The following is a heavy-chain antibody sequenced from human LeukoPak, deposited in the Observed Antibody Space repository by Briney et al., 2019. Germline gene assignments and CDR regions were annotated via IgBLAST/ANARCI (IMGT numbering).Heavy chain of an antibody. Sequence: SETLSLTCTVSGGSISSSSYYWGWIRQPPGKGLEWIGSIYYRGSTYYNPSLKSRVTISVDTSKNQFSLKLSSVTAADTAVYYCARQDYGGNMDVWGKGTTVTISS. J-gene: IGHJ6*03. CDR3: ARQDYGGNMDV. V-gene: IGHV4-39*01. CDR2: IYYRGST. CDR1: GGSISSSSYY. D-gene: IGHD4-23*01.